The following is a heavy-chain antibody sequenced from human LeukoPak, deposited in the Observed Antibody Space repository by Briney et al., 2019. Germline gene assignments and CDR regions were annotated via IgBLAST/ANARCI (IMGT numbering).Heavy chain of an antibody. CDR3: AKDGAGSQSYCSSTSCYVDY. CDR2: ISGSGGST. Sequence: PGGSLRLSCAASGFTFSSYGMSWVRQAPGKGLEWVSAISGSGGSTYYADSVKGRFTISRDNSKNTLYLQMNSLRAEDTAVYYCAKDGAGSQSYCSSTSCYVDYCGQGTLVTVSS. CDR1: GFTFSSYG. D-gene: IGHD2-2*01. V-gene: IGHV3-23*01. J-gene: IGHJ4*02.